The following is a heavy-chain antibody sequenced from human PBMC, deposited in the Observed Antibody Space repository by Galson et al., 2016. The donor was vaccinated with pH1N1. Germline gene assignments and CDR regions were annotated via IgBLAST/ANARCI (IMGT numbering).Heavy chain of an antibody. CDR3: ARILRTLVFDY. CDR1: GYNFNVYY. Sequence: SGYNFNVYYMHWVRQAPGQGLQWMGWIDPNSGTTYYAQKFQGRVTMTRDTSISTAYMELSRLTSDDTALYYCARILRTLVFDYWGQGTLVTVSS. V-gene: IGHV1-2*02. D-gene: IGHD3-9*01. CDR2: IDPNSGTT. J-gene: IGHJ4*02.